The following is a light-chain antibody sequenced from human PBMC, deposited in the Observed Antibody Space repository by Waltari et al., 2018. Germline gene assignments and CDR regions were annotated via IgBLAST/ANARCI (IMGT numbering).Light chain of an antibody. CDR3: HQYNHWPTFT. Sequence: EIEMTQSPATLSVSHGERVTLSCRASQSVGNNLAWYQQSTGQAPRLLIYGASTRATDISDRFSGSGSGTDFTLTISALQSEDLAVYYCHQYNHWPTFTFGQGTKLQIE. CDR1: QSVGNN. J-gene: IGKJ2*01. CDR2: GAS. V-gene: IGKV3-15*01.